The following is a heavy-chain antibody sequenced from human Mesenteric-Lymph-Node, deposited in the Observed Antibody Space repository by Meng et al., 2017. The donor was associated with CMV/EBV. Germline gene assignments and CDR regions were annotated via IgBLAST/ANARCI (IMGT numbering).Heavy chain of an antibody. CDR1: GDSVSSSNYY. CDR2: INHSGST. Sequence: SETLSLTCTVSGDSVSSSNYYWGWIRQSPEKGLEWIGEINHSGSTNYNPSLKSRVTISVDTSKNQFSLKLSSVTAADTAVYYCARGRRGTDCSSTSCYIGPLYWGQGTLVTVSS. V-gene: IGHV4-39*07. D-gene: IGHD2-2*02. J-gene: IGHJ4*02. CDR3: ARGRRGTDCSSTSCYIGPLY.